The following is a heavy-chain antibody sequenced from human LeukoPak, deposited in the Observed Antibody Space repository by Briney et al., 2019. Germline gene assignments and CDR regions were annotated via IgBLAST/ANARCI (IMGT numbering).Heavy chain of an antibody. D-gene: IGHD3-10*01. CDR2: INHSGST. CDR1: GFTFSNAW. V-gene: IGHV4-34*01. CDR3: ARGRGVRGVIPAYGMDV. Sequence: GSLSLTCAASGFTFSNAWMSWIRQPPGRGLEWFGEINHSGSTNANPSLKSRVNISVDTSKDQFSLKLSSVTAADTAEYYCARGRGVRGVIPAYGMDVWGKGTTVTVSS. J-gene: IGHJ6*04.